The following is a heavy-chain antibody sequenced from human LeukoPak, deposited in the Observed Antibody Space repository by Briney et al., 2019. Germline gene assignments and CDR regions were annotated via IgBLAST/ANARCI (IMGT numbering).Heavy chain of an antibody. J-gene: IGHJ5*02. D-gene: IGHD6-13*01. CDR2: IYYSGST. V-gene: IGHV4-39*02. Sequence: SETLSLTCTVSGGSISSSSYYWGWIRQPPGRGLEWIGSIYYSGSTYYNPSLKSRVTISVDTSKNQFSLKLSSVTAADTAVYYCARDGIAAAGTVTRGGRFDPWGQGTLVTVSS. CDR3: ARDGIAAAGTVTRGGRFDP. CDR1: GGSISSSSYY.